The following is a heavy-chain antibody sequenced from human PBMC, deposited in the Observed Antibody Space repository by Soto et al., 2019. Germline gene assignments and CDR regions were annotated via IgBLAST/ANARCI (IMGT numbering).Heavy chain of an antibody. V-gene: IGHV1-2*02. CDR1: GYTFTGYY. CDR3: ARGFMEMVRKDAFDI. CDR2: INPNSGGT. D-gene: IGHD3-10*01. J-gene: IGHJ3*02. Sequence: GGSLRLSCKASGYTFTGYYMHWVRQAPGQGLEWMGWINPNSGGTNYAQKFQGRVTMTRDTSISTAYMELSRLRSDDTAMYYCARGFMEMVRKDAFDIWGQGTMVTVSS.